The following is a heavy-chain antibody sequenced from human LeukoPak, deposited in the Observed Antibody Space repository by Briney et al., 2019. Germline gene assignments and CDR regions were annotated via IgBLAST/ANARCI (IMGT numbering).Heavy chain of an antibody. D-gene: IGHD3-22*01. V-gene: IGHV4-59*01. Sequence: SETLSLTCTVSGGSISSYYWSWIRQPPGKGLEWIGYIYFSGSTNYNPSLKSRVTISVDTSKNQFSLKMSSVTAADTAVYYCARVPYDSSGYYGVDYWGQGTLVTVSS. J-gene: IGHJ4*02. CDR2: IYFSGST. CDR3: ARVPYDSSGYYGVDY. CDR1: GGSISSYY.